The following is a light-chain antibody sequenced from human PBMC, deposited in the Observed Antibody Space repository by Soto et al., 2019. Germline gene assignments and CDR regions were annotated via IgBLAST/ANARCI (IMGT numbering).Light chain of an antibody. Sequence: QSALTQPASVSGSPGQSITISCTGTSSDVGGHNHVSWYQQHPGKAPKLMIYEVSNRPSGVSIRFSGSKSGNTASLTISGLQAEGEADYYCSSYTSSRTWVFGGGTKLTVL. V-gene: IGLV2-14*01. CDR3: SSYTSSRTWV. CDR1: SSDVGGHNH. CDR2: EVS. J-gene: IGLJ3*02.